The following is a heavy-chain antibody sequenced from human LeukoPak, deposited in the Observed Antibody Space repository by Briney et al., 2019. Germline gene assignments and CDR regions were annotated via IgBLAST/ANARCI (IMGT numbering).Heavy chain of an antibody. CDR3: ANAYYYDSTGSEAFDY. CDR1: GFTFSSYA. D-gene: IGHD3-22*01. J-gene: IGHJ4*02. CDR2: ISGSGGST. Sequence: GGSLRLSCAASGFTFSSYAMSWVRQAPGKGLEWASAISGSGGSTYYADSVKGRFTISRDNSKNTLYLQMNSLRAEDTAVYYCANAYYYDSTGSEAFDYWGQGTLVTVSS. V-gene: IGHV3-23*01.